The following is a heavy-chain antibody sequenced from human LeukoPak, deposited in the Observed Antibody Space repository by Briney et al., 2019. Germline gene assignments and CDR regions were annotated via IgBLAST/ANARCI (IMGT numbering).Heavy chain of an antibody. CDR2: IYYSGST. CDR3: AREGGHSGDYNLGY. CDR1: GGSISSYY. V-gene: IGHV4-59*01. Sequence: SETLSLTCTVSGGSISSYYWSWIRQPPGKGLEWIGYIYYSGSTNYNPSLKSRVTISVDTSKNQFSLKLSSVTAADTAVYYCAREGGHSGDYNLGYWGQGTLVTVSS. J-gene: IGHJ4*02. D-gene: IGHD4-17*01.